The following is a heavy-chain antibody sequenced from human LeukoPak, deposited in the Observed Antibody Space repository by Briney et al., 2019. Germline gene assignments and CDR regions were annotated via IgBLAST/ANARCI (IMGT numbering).Heavy chain of an antibody. CDR1: RLTPSAKY. V-gene: IGHV3-53*01. J-gene: IGHJ1*01. D-gene: IGHD6-25*01. CDR2: IYSGGRT. Sequence: GGSLRLSCALSRLTPSAKYITTGRQAPGKGLEWVSVIYSGGRTYYADSVTGRLPISKDSSKTTPYLHMDSLRTEAPAVNSCAMAAAGTSHQHGGQGTLVTVSS. CDR3: AMAAAGTSHQH.